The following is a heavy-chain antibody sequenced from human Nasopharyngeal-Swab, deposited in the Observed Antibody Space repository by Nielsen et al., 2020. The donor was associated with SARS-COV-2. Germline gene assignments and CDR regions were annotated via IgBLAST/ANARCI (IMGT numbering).Heavy chain of an antibody. D-gene: IGHD2-2*01. Sequence: GESLKISCAASGFTFGSYGMHWVRQAPGKGLEWVAVISYDGSNKYYADSVKGRFTISRDNSKNTLYLQMNSLRAEDTAVYYCAKQIVVPAAPYFDYWGQGTLVTVSS. CDR3: AKQIVVPAAPYFDY. J-gene: IGHJ4*02. CDR2: ISYDGSNK. V-gene: IGHV3-30*18. CDR1: GFTFGSYG.